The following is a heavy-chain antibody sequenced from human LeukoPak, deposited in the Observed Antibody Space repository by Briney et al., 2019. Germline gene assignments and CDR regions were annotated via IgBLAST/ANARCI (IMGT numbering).Heavy chain of an antibody. Sequence: ASVKVSCKASGYTFTSYGISWVRQAPGQGLEWMGWISAYNGNTNYAQKLQGRVTMTTDTSTSTAYMELRSLRSDDTAVYYCARERYYGSGSPLDDYWGQGTLVTVSS. CDR3: ARERYYGSGSPLDDY. J-gene: IGHJ4*02. CDR2: ISAYNGNT. CDR1: GYTFTSYG. D-gene: IGHD3-10*01. V-gene: IGHV1-18*01.